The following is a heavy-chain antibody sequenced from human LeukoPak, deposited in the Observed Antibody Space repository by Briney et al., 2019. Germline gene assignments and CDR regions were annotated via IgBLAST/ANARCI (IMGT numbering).Heavy chain of an antibody. V-gene: IGHV3-48*04. CDR2: ISSSGSTI. J-gene: IGHJ5*02. D-gene: IGHD2-21*02. CDR1: GFTFSSYA. CDR3: ARERGRYCGGDCYGFDP. Sequence: GGSLRLSCAASGFTFSSYAMSWVRQAPGKGLEWVSYISSSGSTIYYADSVKGRFTISRDNAKNSLYLQMNSLRAEDTAVYYCARERGRYCGGDCYGFDPWGQGTLVTVSS.